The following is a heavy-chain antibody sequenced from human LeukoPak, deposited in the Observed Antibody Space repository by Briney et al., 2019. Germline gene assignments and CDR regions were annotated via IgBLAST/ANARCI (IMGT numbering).Heavy chain of an antibody. J-gene: IGHJ4*02. CDR3: AREAYCGGDCYSGFDY. CDR2: INHSGST. D-gene: IGHD2-21*02. Sequence: SETLSLTCAVYGGSFSGYYWSWIRQPPGKGLEWIGEINHSGSTNYNPSLKSRVTISVDTSKNQFSLRLISVTAVDTAVYYCAREAYCGGDCYSGFDYWGQGTLVTVSS. CDR1: GGSFSGYY. V-gene: IGHV4-34*01.